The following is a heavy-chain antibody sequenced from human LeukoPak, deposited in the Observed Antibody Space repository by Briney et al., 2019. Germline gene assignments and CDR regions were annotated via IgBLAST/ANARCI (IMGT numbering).Heavy chain of an antibody. V-gene: IGHV3-23*01. Sequence: GGSLRLSCAASGFTVSDNYMSWVRQAPGKGLEWVSAISGSGGSTYYADSVKGRFTISRDNSKNTLYLQMNSLRAEDTAVYYCAKVFVRYQEADYWGQGTLVTVSS. CDR1: GFTVSDNY. D-gene: IGHD1-26*01. CDR3: AKVFVRYQEADY. J-gene: IGHJ4*02. CDR2: ISGSGGST.